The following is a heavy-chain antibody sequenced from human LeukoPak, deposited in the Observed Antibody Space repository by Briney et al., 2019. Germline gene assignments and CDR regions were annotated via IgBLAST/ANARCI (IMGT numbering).Heavy chain of an antibody. CDR2: ISYDGSNK. D-gene: IGHD6-6*01. CDR3: ASALEYSSSSAYAFDI. Sequence: GGSLRLSCAASGFTFSSYAMHWVRQAPGKGLEWVAVISYDGSNKYYADSVKGRFTISRDNSKNTLYLQMNSQRAEDTAVYYCASALEYSSSSAYAFDIWGQGTMVTVSS. CDR1: GFTFSSYA. J-gene: IGHJ3*02. V-gene: IGHV3-30-3*01.